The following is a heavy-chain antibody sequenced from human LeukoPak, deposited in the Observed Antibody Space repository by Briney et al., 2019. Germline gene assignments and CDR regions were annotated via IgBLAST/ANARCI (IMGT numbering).Heavy chain of an antibody. CDR1: GGSFSGYY. Sequence: PSETLSLTCAVYGGSFSGYYWSWIRQPPGKGLEWIGEINHSGSTNYNPSLKSRVTISVDTSKNQFSLKLSSVTAADTAVYYCARSVYYFDYGGQGTLVTVSS. V-gene: IGHV4-34*01. D-gene: IGHD5/OR15-5a*01. CDR3: ARSVYYFDY. CDR2: INHSGST. J-gene: IGHJ4*02.